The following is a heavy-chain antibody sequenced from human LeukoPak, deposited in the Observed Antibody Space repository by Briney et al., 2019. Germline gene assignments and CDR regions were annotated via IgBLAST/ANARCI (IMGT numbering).Heavy chain of an antibody. CDR3: ARDTRSYDSSGYYFFDF. D-gene: IGHD3-22*01. V-gene: IGHV4-59*01. Sequence: SEILSLTCTVSGASIRSYYWNWLRQPPGKGLEWIGYINYSGSTNFNPPLKSRATISMDTSKHHFSLKLSSVTAADTAVYYCARDTRSYDSSGYYFFDFWGQGTLVTVSS. J-gene: IGHJ4*02. CDR1: GASIRSYY. CDR2: INYSGST.